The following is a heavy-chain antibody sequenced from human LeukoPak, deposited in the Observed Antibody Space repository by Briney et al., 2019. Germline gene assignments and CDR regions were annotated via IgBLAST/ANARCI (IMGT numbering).Heavy chain of an antibody. D-gene: IGHD2-2*01. CDR3: ARERRVVVVPAAIRSFWFDP. J-gene: IGHJ5*02. CDR2: INPNSGGT. V-gene: IGHV1-2*02. Sequence: RASVKVSCKASGYTFTGYYMHWVRQAPGQGLEWMGWINPNSGGTNYAQKFQGRVTMTRDTSISTACMELSRLRSDDTAVYYCARERRVVVVPAAIRSFWFDPWGQGTLVTVSS. CDR1: GYTFTGYY.